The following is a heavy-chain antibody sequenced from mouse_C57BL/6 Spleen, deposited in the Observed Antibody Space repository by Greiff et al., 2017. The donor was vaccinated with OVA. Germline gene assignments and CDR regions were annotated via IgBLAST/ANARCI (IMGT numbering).Heavy chain of an antibody. D-gene: IGHD1-1*01. V-gene: IGHV14-3*01. CDR1: GFNIKNTY. J-gene: IGHJ1*03. CDR3: ARSYYGSRGYFDV. Sequence: EVKLVESVAELVRPGASVKLSCTASGFNIKNTYMHWVKQRPEQGLEWIGRIDPANGNTKYAPKFQGKATITADTSSNTAYLQLSSLTSEDTAIYYCARSYYGSRGYFDVWGTATTVTVSS. CDR2: IDPANGNT.